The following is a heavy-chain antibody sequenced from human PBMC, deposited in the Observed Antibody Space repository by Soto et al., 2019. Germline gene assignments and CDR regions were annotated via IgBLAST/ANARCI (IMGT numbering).Heavy chain of an antibody. Sequence: GGSLRLSCEGSGFIFSSHAMSWVRQAPGKGLEWVSSVSGSGASVHLPDFLKGRFSSSRDNSKNTVYLELNNLRVDDTAVYYCAKDLPLWSGYSFSENHWGQGTLVTVSS. J-gene: IGHJ5*02. CDR1: GFIFSSHA. V-gene: IGHV3-23*01. CDR2: VSGSGASV. CDR3: AKDLPLWSGYSFSENH. D-gene: IGHD3-3*01.